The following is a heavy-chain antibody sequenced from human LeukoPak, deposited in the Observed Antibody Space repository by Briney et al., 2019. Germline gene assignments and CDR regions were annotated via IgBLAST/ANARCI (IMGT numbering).Heavy chain of an antibody. CDR2: IWYDGSNK. CDR1: GFTFSSYG. Sequence: GRSLRLSCAASGFTFSSYGMHWVRQAPGKGLEWVAVIWYDGSNKYYADSVKGRFTISRDNSKNTLYLQMNSLRAEDTAVYYCASSVSEGELHHWGQGTLVTVSS. D-gene: IGHD1-26*01. J-gene: IGHJ5*02. CDR3: ASSVSEGELHH. V-gene: IGHV3-33*01.